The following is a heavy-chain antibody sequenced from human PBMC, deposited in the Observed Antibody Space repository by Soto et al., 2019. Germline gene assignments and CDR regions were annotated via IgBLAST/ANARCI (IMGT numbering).Heavy chain of an antibody. Sequence: QVQLVESGGGVVQPGRSLRLSCAASGFTFSSYGMHWVRQAPGQGLEWMGWINPKNGGTNYAQNVQGRVTMTRDTSITTAYMEVSRLRSDDTAVYYCARKMAGYYYGMDVWGQGTTVTVSS. CDR2: INPKNGGT. CDR1: GFTFSSYG. J-gene: IGHJ6*02. CDR3: ARKMAGYYYGMDV. V-gene: IGHV1-2*02.